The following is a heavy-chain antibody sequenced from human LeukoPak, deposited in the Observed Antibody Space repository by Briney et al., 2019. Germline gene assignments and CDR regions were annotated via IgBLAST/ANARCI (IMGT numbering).Heavy chain of an antibody. CDR1: GGSISSSSYY. CDR2: IYYSGSA. Sequence: PSETLSLTCTVSGGSISSSSYYWGWIRQPPGKGLEWIGYIYYSGSANYNPSLKSRVTISVDTSKNQFSLKLSSVTAADTAVYYCARETMWGSSGPTEYFDYWGQGTLVTVSS. D-gene: IGHD6-19*01. V-gene: IGHV4-61*01. J-gene: IGHJ4*02. CDR3: ARETMWGSSGPTEYFDY.